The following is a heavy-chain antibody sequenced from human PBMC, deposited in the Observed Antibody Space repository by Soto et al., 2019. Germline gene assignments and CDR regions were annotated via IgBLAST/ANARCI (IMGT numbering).Heavy chain of an antibody. CDR2: IYYSGST. V-gene: IGHV4-31*03. CDR3: ARDKRGCSGGSCYYYYYYMDV. D-gene: IGHD2-15*01. Sequence: SETLSLTFTVSGGSISSGGYYWSWIRQHPGKGLEWIGYIYYSGSTYYNPSHKSRVTISVDTSKNQFSLKLSSVTAADTAVYYCARDKRGCSGGSCYYYYYYMDVWGKGTTVTVSS. J-gene: IGHJ6*03. CDR1: GGSISSGGYY.